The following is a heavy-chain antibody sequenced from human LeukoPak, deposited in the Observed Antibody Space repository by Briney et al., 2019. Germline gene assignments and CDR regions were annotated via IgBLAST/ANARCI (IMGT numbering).Heavy chain of an antibody. CDR2: MNPNSGNT. D-gene: IGHD3-22*01. CDR1: GYTFTSYD. J-gene: IGHJ4*02. Sequence: ASVKVSCKASGYTFTSYDINWVRQATGQGLEWMGWMNPNSGNTGYAQKFQGRVTMTRNTSISTAYMELSSPRSEDTAVYYCARVRYYDSSGYYLHAVDYWGQGTLVTVSS. CDR3: ARVRYYDSSGYYLHAVDY. V-gene: IGHV1-8*01.